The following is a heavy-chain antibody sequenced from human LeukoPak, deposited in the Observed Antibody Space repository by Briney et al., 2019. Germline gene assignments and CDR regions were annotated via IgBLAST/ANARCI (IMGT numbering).Heavy chain of an antibody. D-gene: IGHD6-19*01. CDR3: ARVQFSSGWYYEYYFDY. CDR1: GGSFSGYY. Sequence: PSETLSLTCAVYGGSFSGYYWSWIRQPPGKGLEWIGYIYYSGSTNYNPSLKSRVTISVDTSKNQFSLKLSSVTAADTAVYYCARVQFSSGWYYEYYFDYWGQGTLVTVSS. CDR2: IYYSGST. V-gene: IGHV4-59*01. J-gene: IGHJ4*02.